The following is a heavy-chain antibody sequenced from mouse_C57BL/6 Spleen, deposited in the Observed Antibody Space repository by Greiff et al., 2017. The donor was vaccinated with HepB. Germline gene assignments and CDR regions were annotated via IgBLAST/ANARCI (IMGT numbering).Heavy chain of an antibody. J-gene: IGHJ1*03. V-gene: IGHV1-64*01. Sequence: QVQLQQPGAELVKPGASVKLSCKASGYTFTSYWMHWVKQRPGQGLEWIGMIHPNSGSTNYNEKFKSKVTLTVDKSSSTAYMQLSSLTSEDSAVYYCAREGDITTVVDWYFDVWGTGTTVTVSS. CDR2: IHPNSGST. CDR1: GYTFTSYW. CDR3: AREGDITTVVDWYFDV. D-gene: IGHD1-1*01.